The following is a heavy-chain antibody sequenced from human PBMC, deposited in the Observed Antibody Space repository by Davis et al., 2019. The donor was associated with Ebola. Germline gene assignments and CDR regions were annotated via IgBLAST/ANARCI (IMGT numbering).Heavy chain of an antibody. CDR3: ARESGYSSGRFDY. Sequence: GESLKISCAASGFTFSSYSMNWVRQAPGKGLEWVSSISSSSSYIYYADSVKGRFTISRDNAKNSLYLQMNSLRAEDTAVYYCARESGYSSGRFDYWGQGTLVTVSS. D-gene: IGHD6-19*01. CDR1: GFTFSSYS. V-gene: IGHV3-21*01. J-gene: IGHJ4*02. CDR2: ISSSSSYI.